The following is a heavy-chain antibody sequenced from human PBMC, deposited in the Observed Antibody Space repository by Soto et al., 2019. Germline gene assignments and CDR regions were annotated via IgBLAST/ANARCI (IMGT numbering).Heavy chain of an antibody. D-gene: IGHD6-25*01. CDR2: MSPHNGNT. Sequence: ASVKVSCKASGYTFTTYDIHWARQATGQGLEWMGWMSPHNGNTGFAQKFRGRVTRDRNTYISTAYMELSGLGSEDTAVYYCARRKERSGPHYSAYWGQGTLVTVPS. CDR3: ARRKERSGPHYSAY. CDR1: GYTFTTYD. V-gene: IGHV1-8*01. J-gene: IGHJ4*02.